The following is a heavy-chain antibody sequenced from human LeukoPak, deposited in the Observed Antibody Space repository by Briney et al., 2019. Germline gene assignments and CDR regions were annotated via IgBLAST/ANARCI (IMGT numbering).Heavy chain of an antibody. Sequence: PSETLSLTCSVSGGSISSGNYYWNWIRQYPGMGLEWIGYMYYSGNTYYNPSLESRVTISVDTSKNQFSLMLTSMTAADTAVYYCAGVSSGYYLIFDYWGQGIQVTVSS. V-gene: IGHV4-31*03. CDR2: MYYSGNT. D-gene: IGHD3-22*01. J-gene: IGHJ4*02. CDR3: AGVSSGYYLIFDY. CDR1: GGSISSGNYY.